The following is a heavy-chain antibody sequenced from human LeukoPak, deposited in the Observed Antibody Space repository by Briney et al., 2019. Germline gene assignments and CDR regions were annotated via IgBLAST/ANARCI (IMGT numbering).Heavy chain of an antibody. D-gene: IGHD2/OR15-2a*01. CDR3: VRNNNNDY. CDR2: ISSSSNYI. CDR1: GFTFSSYS. Sequence: GGSLRLSCAASGFTFSSYSMNWVRQAPGKGLEWVSSISSSSNYIYYADSVKGRFTTSRDISLHLQMNSLRAEDTAVYYCVRNNNNDYWGQGTLVTVSS. J-gene: IGHJ4*02. V-gene: IGHV3-21*04.